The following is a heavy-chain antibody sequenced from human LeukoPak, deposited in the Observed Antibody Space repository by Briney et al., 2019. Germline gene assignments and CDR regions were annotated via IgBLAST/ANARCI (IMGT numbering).Heavy chain of an antibody. Sequence: SQTLSLTCAISGDSVSSNSAAWNWIRQSPSRGLEWLGRTYYRSKWYNDYAVSVKSRITINPDTSKNQFSLQLNSVTPEDTAAYHCAKEGRLDYYDSSGYYSNWFDPWGQGTLVTVSS. CDR2: TYYRSKWYN. V-gene: IGHV6-1*01. CDR3: AKEGRLDYYDSSGYYSNWFDP. J-gene: IGHJ5*02. D-gene: IGHD3-22*01. CDR1: GDSVSSNSAA.